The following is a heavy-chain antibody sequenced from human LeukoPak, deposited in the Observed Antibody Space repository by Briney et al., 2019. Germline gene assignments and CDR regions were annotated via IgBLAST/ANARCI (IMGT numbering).Heavy chain of an antibody. Sequence: ALVKVSCKASGYTFTGYYMHWVRQAPGQGLEWMGWINPNSGGTNYAQKFQGRVTMTRDTSISTAYMELSRLRSDDTAVYYCARDLSGYYPYWYFDYWGQGTLVAVSS. D-gene: IGHD3-22*01. J-gene: IGHJ4*02. CDR3: ARDLSGYYPYWYFDY. V-gene: IGHV1-2*02. CDR1: GYTFTGYY. CDR2: INPNSGGT.